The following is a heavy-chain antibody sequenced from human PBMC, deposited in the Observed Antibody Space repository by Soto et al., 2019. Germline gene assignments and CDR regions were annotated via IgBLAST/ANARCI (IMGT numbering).Heavy chain of an antibody. CDR2: ISSNSAYI. J-gene: IGHJ5*02. V-gene: IGHV3-21*01. CDR3: TRDASRDSSARGWFDP. CDR1: GFTFGSFT. Sequence: PGGSLRLSCAASGFTFGSFTMNWVRQAPGKGLEWVSTISSNSAYIYYTDALRGRFTISRDNAKNSLHLQMNSLRAEDTAVYYCTRDASRDSSARGWFDPWGPGTLVTASS. D-gene: IGHD6-13*01.